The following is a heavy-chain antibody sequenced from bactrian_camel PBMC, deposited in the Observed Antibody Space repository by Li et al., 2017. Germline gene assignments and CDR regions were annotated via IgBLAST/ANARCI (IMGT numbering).Heavy chain of an antibody. CDR2: IMTDGSA. Sequence: HVQLVESGGGSVQAGGALKLSCTGPRFTSSTCGMDWYRQAAGKEREWISSIMTDGSARYANSVKGRFTVTKDSAKNTLYLQMNSLRPEDTGVYYCAADHSWHQCPPRQYGYSFWGRGTQVTVS. CDR3: AADHSWHQCPPRQYGYSF. J-gene: IGHJ4*01. V-gene: IGHV3S55*01. CDR1: RFTSSTCG. D-gene: IGHD3*01.